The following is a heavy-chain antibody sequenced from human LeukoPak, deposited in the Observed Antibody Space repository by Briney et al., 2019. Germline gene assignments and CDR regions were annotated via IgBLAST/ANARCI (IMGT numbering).Heavy chain of an antibody. CDR2: IWYDGSNK. V-gene: IGHV3-33*01. Sequence: PGRSLRLSCAASGFTFSSYGMHWVRQAPGKGLEWVAVIWYDGSNKYYADSVKGRFTVSRDNSKNTLYLQMNSLRAEDTVVYYCARDGPGGSSWYGPLDYWGQGTLVTVSS. CDR3: ARDGPGGSSWYGPLDY. J-gene: IGHJ4*02. D-gene: IGHD6-13*01. CDR1: GFTFSSYG.